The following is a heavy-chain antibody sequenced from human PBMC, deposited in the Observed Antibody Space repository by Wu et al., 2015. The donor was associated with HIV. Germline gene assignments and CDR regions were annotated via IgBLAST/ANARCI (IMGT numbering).Heavy chain of an antibody. CDR3: ARGQYCSSTSCYDDAFDI. D-gene: IGHD2-2*01. J-gene: IGHJ3*02. CDR1: GYTFTSYY. CDR2: LNPSSGST. Sequence: QVQLVQSGAEVKKPGASVKVSCKASGYTFTSYYMHWVRQAPGQGLGWMGILNPSSGSTTYAQKFQGRVTMTRDTSTFTVYMELSSLRSEDTAVYYCARGQYCSSTSCYDDAFDIWGQGTMVTVSS. V-gene: IGHV1-46*01.